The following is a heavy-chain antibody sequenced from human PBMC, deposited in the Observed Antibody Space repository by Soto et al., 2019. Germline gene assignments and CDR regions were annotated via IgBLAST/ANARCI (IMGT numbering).Heavy chain of an antibody. V-gene: IGHV3-33*01. J-gene: IGHJ6*02. CDR1: GFTFSSYG. CDR2: IWYDGSNK. CDR3: AREGWGYSGYDSYYYYGMDV. D-gene: IGHD5-12*01. Sequence: GGSLRLSCAASGFTFSSYGMHWVRRAPGKGLEWVAVIWYDGSNKYYADSVKGRFTISRDNSKNTLYLQMNSLRAEDTAVYYCAREGWGYSGYDSYYYYGMDVWGQGTTVTVSS.